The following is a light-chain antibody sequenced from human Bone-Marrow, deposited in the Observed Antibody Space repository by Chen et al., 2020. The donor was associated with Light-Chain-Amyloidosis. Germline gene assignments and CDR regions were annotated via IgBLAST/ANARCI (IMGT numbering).Light chain of an antibody. CDR1: SSDIGDNKF. CDR3: FSSTATSPVL. V-gene: IGLV2-14*01. Sequence: QSALTPPSSVSGSPGQGITISSTGTSSDIGDNKFVSWYKQRPGRGPKLLIFAVHHRPSCVSDRFSGSKVDNTASLTISGLRAEDEADYYCFSSTATSPVLFGGGTKLTVL. J-gene: IGLJ2*01. CDR2: AVH.